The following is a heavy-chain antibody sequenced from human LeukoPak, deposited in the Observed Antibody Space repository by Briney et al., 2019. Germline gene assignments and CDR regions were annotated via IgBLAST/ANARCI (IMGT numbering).Heavy chain of an antibody. Sequence: PSQTLSLTCTVSGGSISSASYFWGWLRQPPGKGLEWIGTLYYSGSTYYSASLKRRVTMSGDTSRNQFSLRLSSVNAADTAVYYCAKAGVRYSDSSALYAFDFWGPGTMVTVSS. D-gene: IGHD3-22*01. CDR1: GGSISSASYF. CDR3: AKAGVRYSDSSALYAFDF. J-gene: IGHJ3*01. CDR2: LYYSGST. V-gene: IGHV4-39*01.